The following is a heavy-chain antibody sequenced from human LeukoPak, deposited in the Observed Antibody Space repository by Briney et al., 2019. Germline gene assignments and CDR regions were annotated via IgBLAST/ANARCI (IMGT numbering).Heavy chain of an antibody. D-gene: IGHD3-3*01. V-gene: IGHV4-34*01. J-gene: IGHJ3*02. Sequence: SETLSLTCAVYGGSFSGYYWSWIRQPPGKGLEWIGEINHSGSTNYNPSLKSRVTISVDTSKNQFSLKLSSVTAADTAVYYCARHTYYDFWSGSSLVYDAFDIWGQGAMVTVSS. CDR3: ARHTYYDFWSGSSLVYDAFDI. CDR2: INHSGST. CDR1: GGSFSGYY.